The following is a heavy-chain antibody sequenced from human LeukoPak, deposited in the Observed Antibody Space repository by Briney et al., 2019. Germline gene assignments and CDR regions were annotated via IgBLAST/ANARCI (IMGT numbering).Heavy chain of an antibody. V-gene: IGHV4-4*02. D-gene: IGHD6-19*01. J-gene: IGHJ4*02. Sequence: SETLSLTCVVSGGSISGSDWWSWVRQPPGKGLEWIGEIYHSGSTNYNPSLKSRVTISVDKSKNQFSLKLSSVTAADTAVYYCVRAAAVSGHFDYWGQGTLVTVSS. CDR3: VRAAAVSGHFDY. CDR1: GGSISGSDW. CDR2: IYHSGST.